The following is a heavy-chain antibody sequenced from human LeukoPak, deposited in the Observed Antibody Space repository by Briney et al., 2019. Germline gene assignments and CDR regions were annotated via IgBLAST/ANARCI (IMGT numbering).Heavy chain of an antibody. CDR2: LSGSGGST. D-gene: IGHD5-18*01. CDR3: AKQSGYSYASGYYFDF. V-gene: IGHV3-23*01. J-gene: IGHJ4*02. Sequence: PGGSLRLSCAASGFTFSSYAMNWVRQAPGKGLEWVSSLSGSGGSTVYPDSVKGRFTISRDNSKNTLFLQMNSLRAEDTAVYYCAKQSGYSYASGYYFDFWGQGTLVTVSS. CDR1: GFTFSSYA.